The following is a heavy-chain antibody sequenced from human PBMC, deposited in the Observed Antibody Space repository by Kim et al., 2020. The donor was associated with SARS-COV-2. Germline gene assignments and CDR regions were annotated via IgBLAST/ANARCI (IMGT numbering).Heavy chain of an antibody. Sequence: SETLSLTCTASGGSIINYYWSWIRQPPGKGLEWIGYIFDSGSTNYNPSLKSRVTISVDTSRKQFSLRLSSVTAADTAVYYCARGPRGAAVAANGGWFDPWGQGTLVTVSS. CDR2: IFDSGST. CDR1: GGSIINYY. V-gene: IGHV4-59*13. CDR3: ARGPRGAAVAANGGWFDP. J-gene: IGHJ5*02. D-gene: IGHD2-15*01.